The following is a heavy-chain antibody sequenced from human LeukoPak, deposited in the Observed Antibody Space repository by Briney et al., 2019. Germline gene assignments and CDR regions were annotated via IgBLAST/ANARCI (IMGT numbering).Heavy chain of an antibody. J-gene: IGHJ4*02. V-gene: IGHV1-69*13. Sequence: SVKVSCKASGGAFSSYAISWVRQAPGQGLEWMGGIIPIFGTANYAQKFQGRVTITADESTSTAYMELSSLRSEDTAVYYCASGGSGWYGLCWGQGTLVTVSS. CDR2: IIPIFGTA. CDR1: GGAFSSYA. CDR3: ASGGSGWYGLC. D-gene: IGHD6-19*01.